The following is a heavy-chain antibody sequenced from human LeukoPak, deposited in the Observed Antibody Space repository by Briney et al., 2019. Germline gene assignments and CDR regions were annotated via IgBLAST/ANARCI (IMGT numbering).Heavy chain of an antibody. CDR3: ARVPVAATQYYYYYMDV. V-gene: IGHV3-21*01. J-gene: IGHJ6*03. CDR1: GFTFSSYS. Sequence: PGGSLRLSCAASGFTFSSYSMNWVRQAPGKGLEWVSSISSSSSYIYYAGSVKGRFTISRDNAKNSLYLQMNSLRAEDTAVYYCARVPVAATQYYYYYMDVWGKGTTVTISS. CDR2: ISSSSSYI. D-gene: IGHD2-15*01.